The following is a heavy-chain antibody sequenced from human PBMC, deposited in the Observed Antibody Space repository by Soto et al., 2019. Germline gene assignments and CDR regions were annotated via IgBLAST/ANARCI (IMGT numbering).Heavy chain of an antibody. CDR2: IYNSVNT. J-gene: IGHJ4*02. CDR3: ARGPSGDKVDY. CDR1: GDSISNGYYT. V-gene: IGHV4-30-4*01. D-gene: IGHD3-10*01. Sequence: QVQLQESGPGLVEPSQTLSLTCTVSGDSISNGYYTWSWIRQPPGKDLEWIGHIYNSVNTYSNPSLKSRVTISADTSKNQFSLKLSSVTAADTDVYYWARGPSGDKVDYWGQGTLVTVSS.